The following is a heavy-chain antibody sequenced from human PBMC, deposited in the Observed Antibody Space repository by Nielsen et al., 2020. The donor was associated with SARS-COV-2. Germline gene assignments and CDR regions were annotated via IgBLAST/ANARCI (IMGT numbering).Heavy chain of an antibody. D-gene: IGHD6-25*01. CDR3: ARDQGGGAATSNWYFDL. CDR1: GFRFTSYT. V-gene: IGHV3-21*01. J-gene: IGHJ2*01. CDR2: ITLSGAYM. Sequence: GGSLRLSCAASGFRFTSYTMNWVRQAPGKGLEWVASITLSGAYMYSADSVRGRFTLSRDNAENSLYLQMNSLRDEDTALYYCARDQGGGAATSNWYFDLWGRGTLVIVSS.